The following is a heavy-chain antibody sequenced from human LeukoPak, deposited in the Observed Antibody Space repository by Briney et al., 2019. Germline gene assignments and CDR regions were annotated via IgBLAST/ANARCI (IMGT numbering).Heavy chain of an antibody. Sequence: NPSGTLSLTCSVSGDSLSSSNNWWSWVRQPPGKGLEWIGEIYQSGDTNYNPSLKSRVTISVDTSKNQFSLKLSSVTAADTAMYYCARPRDGYNYVNWFDPWGQGTLVTVSS. D-gene: IGHD5-24*01. CDR2: IYQSGDT. V-gene: IGHV4-4*02. CDR1: GDSLSSSNNW. CDR3: ARPRDGYNYVNWFDP. J-gene: IGHJ5*02.